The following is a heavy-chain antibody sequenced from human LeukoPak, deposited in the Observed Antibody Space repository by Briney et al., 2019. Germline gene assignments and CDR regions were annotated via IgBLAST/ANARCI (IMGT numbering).Heavy chain of an antibody. CDR1: GFTFSSYA. CDR3: ARGLGGYCSTTSCYTSWFDP. V-gene: IGHV3-30-3*01. J-gene: IGHJ5*02. CDR2: ISYDGSNK. Sequence: EAGGSLRLSCAASGFTFSSYAMHWVRQAPGKGLEWVAVISYDGSNKYYADSVKGRFTISRDNSKNTLYLQMNSLRAEDTAVYYCARGLGGYCSTTSCYTSWFDPWGQGTLVTVSS. D-gene: IGHD2-2*02.